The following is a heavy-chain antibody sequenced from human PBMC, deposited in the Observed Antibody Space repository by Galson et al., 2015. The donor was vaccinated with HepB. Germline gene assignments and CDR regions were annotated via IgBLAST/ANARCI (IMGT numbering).Heavy chain of an antibody. CDR3: ARKWAHTYSSSSNWFGP. CDR1: GFTFSNYW. CDR2: IKQDGNKK. V-gene: IGHV3-7*05. D-gene: IGHD6-13*01. J-gene: IGHJ5*02. Sequence: SLRLSCAASGFTFSNYWMNWVRQAPGKGLERVANIKQDGNKKYYVDSVKGRFTISRDNAKDSLYLQMNSLRAEDTAMYYCARKWAHTYSSSSNWFGPWGQGTLVTVSS.